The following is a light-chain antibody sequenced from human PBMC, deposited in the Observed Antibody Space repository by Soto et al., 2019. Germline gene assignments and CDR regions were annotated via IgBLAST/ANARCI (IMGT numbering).Light chain of an antibody. Sequence: EIVMTQSPATLSVSPGERATLSCRASQSVTISLAWYQQKPGQAPTLLIYGASTRATGTPVRFSGSGSGTEFTLTISSLRSEDFAVYYCQQYNDWPRTFGQGTKVDIK. CDR3: QQYNDWPRT. CDR1: QSVTIS. J-gene: IGKJ2*01. CDR2: GAS. V-gene: IGKV3-15*01.